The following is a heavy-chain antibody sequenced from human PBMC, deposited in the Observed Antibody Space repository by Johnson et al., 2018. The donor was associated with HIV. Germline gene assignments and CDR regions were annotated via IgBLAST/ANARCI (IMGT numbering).Heavy chain of an antibody. D-gene: IGHD1-1*01. V-gene: IGHV3-33*01. CDR3: ATSTASDALDI. CDR2: IWSDGSNK. Sequence: QVQLVESGGGVVQPGRSVRLSCAASGFIFSSYGMHWVRQAPGKGLEWVAVIWSDGSNKYYADSVKGRFTISRDNSKNMLFLQMNSLRSDDTAMYYCATSTASDALDIWGQGTMVTVSS. CDR1: GFIFSSYG. J-gene: IGHJ3*02.